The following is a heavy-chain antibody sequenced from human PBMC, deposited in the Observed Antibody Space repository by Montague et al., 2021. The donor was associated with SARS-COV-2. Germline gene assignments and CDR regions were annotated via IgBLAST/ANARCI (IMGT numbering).Heavy chain of an antibody. D-gene: IGHD3-10*01. V-gene: IGHV4-34*01. Sequence: SETLSLTCAVYGGSFSGYYWNWIRQPPGKGLDWIGEINHSGSTNSNPSLKCLVTMSVDTSKNQFSLKLRPLTAADTAVYYCARGARQGYGFRLGSFDSWGQGTLVTVSS. CDR3: ARGARQGYGFRLGSFDS. CDR2: INHSGST. J-gene: IGHJ4*02. CDR1: GGSFSGYY.